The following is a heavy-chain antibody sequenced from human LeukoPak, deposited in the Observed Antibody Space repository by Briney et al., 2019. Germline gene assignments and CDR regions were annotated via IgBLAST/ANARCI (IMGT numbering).Heavy chain of an antibody. J-gene: IGHJ4*02. CDR1: GYTFTSYY. V-gene: IGHV1-46*01. CDR3: AREGRVYYDSSGSLDY. Sequence: ASVKVSCKASGYTFTSYYMHWVRQAPGRGLEWMGIINPSGGSTSYAQKFQGRVTMTRDMSTSTVYMELSSLRSEDTAVYYCAREGRVYYDSSGSLDYWGQGTLVTVSS. D-gene: IGHD3-22*01. CDR2: INPSGGST.